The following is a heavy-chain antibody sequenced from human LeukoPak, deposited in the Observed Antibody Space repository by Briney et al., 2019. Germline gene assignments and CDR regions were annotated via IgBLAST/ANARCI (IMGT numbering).Heavy chain of an antibody. CDR2: ISGSGGST. CDR3: AKDEVGATGGFDY. CDR1: GFSFSSYA. D-gene: IGHD1-26*01. J-gene: IGHJ4*02. Sequence: GSLLLSCAASGFSFSSYAMSWVRQAPGKGLEWVSAISGSGGSTYYADSVKGRFTISRDNSKNTLYLQMNSLRAEDTAVYYCAKDEVGATGGFDYWGQGALVTVSS. V-gene: IGHV3-23*01.